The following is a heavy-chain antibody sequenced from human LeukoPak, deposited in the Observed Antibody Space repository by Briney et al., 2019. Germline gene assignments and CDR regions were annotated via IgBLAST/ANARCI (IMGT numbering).Heavy chain of an antibody. J-gene: IGHJ5*02. D-gene: IGHD1-26*01. CDR2: IHSNGYT. V-gene: IGHV4-4*09. Sequence: SETLSLTCTVSSGSISGYYWSWIRQPPGQGLEWIAYIHSNGYTNYNPSLKSRVTISVDTSKNRFSLKLTSVTAADTAMYYCTKREGPMSGSYDYFDPWGQGTLVTVS. CDR3: TKREGPMSGSYDYFDP. CDR1: SGSISGYY.